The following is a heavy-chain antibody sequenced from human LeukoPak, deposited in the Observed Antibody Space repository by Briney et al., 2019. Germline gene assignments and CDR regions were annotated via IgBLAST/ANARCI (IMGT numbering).Heavy chain of an antibody. V-gene: IGHV4-34*01. D-gene: IGHD1-26*01. J-gene: IGHJ3*02. CDR3: ARVVGHDAFDI. CDR2: INHSGST. Sequence: SETLSLTCAVYGGSFSGYYWSWIRQPPGKGLEGIGEINHSGSTNYNPSLKSRVTISVDTSTNQFSLKRSSVTAADTAVYYCARVVGHDAFDIWGQGTMVTVSS. CDR1: GGSFSGYY.